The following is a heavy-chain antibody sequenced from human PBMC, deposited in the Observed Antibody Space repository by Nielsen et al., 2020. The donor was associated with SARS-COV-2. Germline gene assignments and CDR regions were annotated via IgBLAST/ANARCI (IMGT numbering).Heavy chain of an antibody. CDR3: AKGSGYTYGYIDY. CDR2: ISGSGGST. V-gene: IGHV3-23*01. D-gene: IGHD5-18*01. Sequence: WIRQPPGKGLEWVSAISGSGGSTYYADSVKGRFTISRVNSKNTLYLQMNSLRAEDTAVYYCAKGSGYTYGYIDYWGQGTLVTVSS. J-gene: IGHJ4*02.